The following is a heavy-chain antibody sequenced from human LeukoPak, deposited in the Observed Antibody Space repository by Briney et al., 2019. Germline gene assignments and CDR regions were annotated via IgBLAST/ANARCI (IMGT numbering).Heavy chain of an antibody. V-gene: IGHV3-73*01. CDR3: TRRYCSGGSCYGDGLDY. J-gene: IGHJ4*02. CDR2: IRSKANSYAT. Sequence: GGSLRLSCAASGFTFSGSAMHWVRQASGKGLEWVGRIRSKANSYATVYAASVKARFTISRDDSKNTAYLQMNSLKTEDTAVYYCTRRYCSGGSCYGDGLDYWGQGTLVTVSS. CDR1: GFTFSGSA. D-gene: IGHD2-15*01.